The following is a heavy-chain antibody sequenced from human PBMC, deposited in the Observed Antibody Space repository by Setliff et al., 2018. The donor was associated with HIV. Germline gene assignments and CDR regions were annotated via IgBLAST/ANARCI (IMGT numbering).Heavy chain of an antibody. V-gene: IGHV3-23*01. CDR3: TTGVLPQLYDVVGGDF. CDR2: IRPYDGDL. CDR1: GFTFSNYA. D-gene: IGHD3-10*02. J-gene: IGHJ4*02. Sequence: GSLRLSCTASGFTFSNYAMSWVRQAPGKGLEWVSSIRPYDGDLFYADSVKGRFTISRDDSKSTVYLQMSSLRAEDTAVYHCTTGVLPQLYDVVGGDFWGQGTLVTVSS.